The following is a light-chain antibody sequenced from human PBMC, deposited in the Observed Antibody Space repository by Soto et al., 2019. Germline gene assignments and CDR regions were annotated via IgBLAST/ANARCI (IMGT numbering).Light chain of an antibody. J-gene: IGLJ3*02. CDR2: TDY. V-gene: IGLV1-44*01. CDR3: ASWDDRLSGGV. CDR1: NSNIGTYT. Sequence: QSALTQPPSASGTPGQRVIISCSGSNSNIGTYTVNWYQQLPGTAPKLLIYTDYQRPSGVPDRFSGSRSGTSASLAISGLQSEDEADYYCASWDDRLSGGVFGGGTKVTVL.